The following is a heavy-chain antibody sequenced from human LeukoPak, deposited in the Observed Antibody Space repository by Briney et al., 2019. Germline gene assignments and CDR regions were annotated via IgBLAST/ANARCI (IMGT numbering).Heavy chain of an antibody. D-gene: IGHD2-21*02. Sequence: SETLSLTCAVYGGSFSGYYWSWIRQPPGKGLEWIGEINHSGSTNYNPSLKSRVTISVDTSKDQFSLKLSSVTAADTAVYYCARSPPDYYYYYYYMDVWGKGTTVTISS. CDR1: GGSFSGYY. CDR2: INHSGST. J-gene: IGHJ6*03. V-gene: IGHV4-34*01. CDR3: ARSPPDYYYYYYYMDV.